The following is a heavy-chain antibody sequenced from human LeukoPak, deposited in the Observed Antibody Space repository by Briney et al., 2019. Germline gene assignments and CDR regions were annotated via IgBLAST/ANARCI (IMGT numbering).Heavy chain of an antibody. J-gene: IGHJ3*02. CDR1: GFTFRSYG. CDR3: AKSMEYYYDSSAWEAFDI. D-gene: IGHD3-22*01. Sequence: QPGRSLRLSCAASGFTFRSYGMHWVRQAPGKGLEWVAVISYDGSNKYYADSVKGRFTISRDNSKNTLYLQMNSLRAEDTAVYYCAKSMEYYYDSSAWEAFDIWGQGTMVTVSS. V-gene: IGHV3-30*18. CDR2: ISYDGSNK.